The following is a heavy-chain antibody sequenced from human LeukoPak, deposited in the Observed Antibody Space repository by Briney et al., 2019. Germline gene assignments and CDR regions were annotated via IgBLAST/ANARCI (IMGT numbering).Heavy chain of an antibody. Sequence: PGGSLRLSCAASDCTFSSYCMHWVRQAPGKGLVWVSRISSDGSSTNYAASVKGRFTISRDNAKNTLYLQMNSLRAEDTAVYYCARAPGYSSGFGYWGQGTLVTVSS. CDR2: ISSDGSST. CDR1: DCTFSSYC. V-gene: IGHV3-74*01. CDR3: ARAPGYSSGFGY. D-gene: IGHD6-19*01. J-gene: IGHJ4*02.